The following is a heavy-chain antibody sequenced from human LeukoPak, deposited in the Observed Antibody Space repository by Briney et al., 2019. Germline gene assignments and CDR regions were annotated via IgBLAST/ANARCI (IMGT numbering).Heavy chain of an antibody. Sequence: GGSLRLSCAASGFTFSNAWMSWVRQAPGKGLEWVSVISADSATTFYADSVKGRFTISRDNSKNSLYLQMDRLRTEDTALYYCAKGGLLLTYMDVWGKGTTVTISS. CDR1: GFTFSNAW. CDR2: ISADSATT. CDR3: AKGGLLLTYMDV. D-gene: IGHD2-15*01. J-gene: IGHJ6*04. V-gene: IGHV3-43*02.